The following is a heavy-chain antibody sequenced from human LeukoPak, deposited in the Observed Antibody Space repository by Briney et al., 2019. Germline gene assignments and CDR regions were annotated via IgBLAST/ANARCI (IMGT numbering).Heavy chain of an antibody. CDR2: INPNSGGT. D-gene: IGHD2-21*02. Sequence: ASVKVSCKASGYTFTGYYMHWVRQAPGQGLEWMGRINPNSGGTNYAQKFQGRVTTTRDTSISTAYMELSRLRSDDTAVYYCARGPFIVVVTDRFDYWGQGTLVTVSS. V-gene: IGHV1-2*06. CDR3: ARGPFIVVVTDRFDY. J-gene: IGHJ4*02. CDR1: GYTFTGYY.